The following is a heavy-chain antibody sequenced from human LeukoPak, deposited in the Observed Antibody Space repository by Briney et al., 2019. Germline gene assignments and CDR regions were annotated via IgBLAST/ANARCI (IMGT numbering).Heavy chain of an antibody. J-gene: IGHJ3*02. CDR1: GGSFSGYY. Sequence: PSETLSLTCAVYGGSFSGYYWSWIRQPPGKGLEWIGEINHSGSTNYNPSLKSRVTISVGTSKNQFSLKLSSVTAADTAVYYCARMVLGSGYPFDIWGQGTMVTVSS. D-gene: IGHD3-22*01. V-gene: IGHV4-34*01. CDR3: ARMVLGSGYPFDI. CDR2: INHSGST.